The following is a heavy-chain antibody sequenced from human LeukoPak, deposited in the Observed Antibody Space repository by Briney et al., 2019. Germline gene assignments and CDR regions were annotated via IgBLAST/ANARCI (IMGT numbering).Heavy chain of an antibody. CDR1: GFTFSSYG. D-gene: IGHD1-26*01. CDR2: IWYDGSNK. Sequence: PGGSLRLSCAASGFTFSSYGMHWVRQAPGKGLEGVAVIWYDGSNKYYADSVKGRFTISRDNSKNTLYLQMNRLRAEDTAVYYCARDDGATYRFDYWGQGTLVTVSS. J-gene: IGHJ4*02. V-gene: IGHV3-33*01. CDR3: ARDDGATYRFDY.